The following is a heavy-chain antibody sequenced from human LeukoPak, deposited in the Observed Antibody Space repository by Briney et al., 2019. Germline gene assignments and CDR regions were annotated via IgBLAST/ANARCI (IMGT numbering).Heavy chain of an antibody. V-gene: IGHV3-7*01. Sequence: GGSLRLSCAASGFTFSSYWMSWVRQAPGKGLEWVANIKQDGSEKYYVDSVKGRFTISRDDAKNSLYLQMNSLRAEDTAVYYCARDRYYDSSGYATPDAFDIWGQGTMVTVSS. CDR3: ARDRYYDSSGYATPDAFDI. J-gene: IGHJ3*02. CDR1: GFTFSSYW. CDR2: IKQDGSEK. D-gene: IGHD3-22*01.